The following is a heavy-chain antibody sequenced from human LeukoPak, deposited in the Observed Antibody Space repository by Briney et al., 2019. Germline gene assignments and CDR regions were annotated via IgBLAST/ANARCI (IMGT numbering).Heavy chain of an antibody. CDR3: RAAIYGWFDP. V-gene: IGHV3-74*01. D-gene: IGHD2-2*01. CDR1: GFTFSSYW. Sequence: PGGSLRLSCAASGFTFSSYWMHGVRQAPGKGLVWVSRINSDGSSTSHADSVKGRFTISRDNAKNTLYLQMNSLRAEDTAVYYCRAAIYGWFDPWGQGTLVTVSS. CDR2: INSDGSST. J-gene: IGHJ5*02.